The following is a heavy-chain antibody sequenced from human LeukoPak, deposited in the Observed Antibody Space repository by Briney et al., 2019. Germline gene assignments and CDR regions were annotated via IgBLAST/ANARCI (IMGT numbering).Heavy chain of an antibody. Sequence: SETLSLTCTVSGGSISSYYWSWIRQPAGKGLEWIGRIYTSGSTNYNPSLKSRVTISVDTSKNQFSLKLSSVTAADTAVYYCARAQREYSSSWYWGVWGQGTTVTVSS. J-gene: IGHJ6*02. D-gene: IGHD6-13*01. CDR3: ARAQREYSSSWYWGV. V-gene: IGHV4-4*07. CDR1: GGSISSYY. CDR2: IYTSGST.